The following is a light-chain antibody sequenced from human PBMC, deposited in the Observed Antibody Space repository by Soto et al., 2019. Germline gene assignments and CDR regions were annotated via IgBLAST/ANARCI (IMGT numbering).Light chain of an antibody. J-gene: IGLJ3*02. Sequence: QSFLTQPPSASGSPGQSVTISCTGTSSDVGTYNYVSWYQQHPGEAPKLIIYDVSKRPSGVPDRFSGSKSGNTASLTVSGLQAEDEADYYCAAWDDSLNGQVFGGGTKLTVL. CDR3: AAWDDSLNGQV. CDR2: DVS. V-gene: IGLV2-8*01. CDR1: SSDVGTYNY.